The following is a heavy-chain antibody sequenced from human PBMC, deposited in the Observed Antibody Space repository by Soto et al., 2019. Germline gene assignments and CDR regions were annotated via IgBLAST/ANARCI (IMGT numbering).Heavy chain of an antibody. V-gene: IGHV3-23*01. D-gene: IGHD5-12*01. CDR1: GFTFSSYA. Sequence: GGSLRLSCAASGFTFSSYAMSWVRQAPGKGLEWVSAISGSGGSTYYADSVKGRFTISRDNSKNTLYLQMNSLRAEDTAVYYCAKIDGDIVATIPYYFDYWGQGTLVTVSS. CDR3: AKIDGDIVATIPYYFDY. J-gene: IGHJ4*02. CDR2: ISGSGGST.